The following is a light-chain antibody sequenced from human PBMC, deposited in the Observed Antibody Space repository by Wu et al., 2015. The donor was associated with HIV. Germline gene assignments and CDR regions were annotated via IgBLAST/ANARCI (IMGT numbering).Light chain of an antibody. Sequence: DIQMTQSPSTLSASVGDRVTITCRASQSISSWLAWYQQKPGKAPKLLIYKASSLESGVPSRFSGSGSGTEFTPTISSLQPDDLATYYCQQYNSYPWTFGQGTKVEIK. CDR1: QSISSW. CDR2: KAS. CDR3: QQYNSYPWT. J-gene: IGKJ1*01. V-gene: IGKV1-5*03.